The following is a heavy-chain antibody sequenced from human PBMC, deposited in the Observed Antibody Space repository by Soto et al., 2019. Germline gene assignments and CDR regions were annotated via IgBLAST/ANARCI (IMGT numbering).Heavy chain of an antibody. J-gene: IGHJ6*02. Sequence: SETLSLTCTVSGGSISSGGYYWSWIRQHPGKGLEWIGYIYYSGSTYYNPSLKSRVTISVDTSKNQFSLKLSSVTAADTAVYYCAREPMVRGVLYGMDVWGQGATVTGSS. CDR1: GGSISSGGYY. CDR3: AREPMVRGVLYGMDV. V-gene: IGHV4-31*03. D-gene: IGHD3-10*01. CDR2: IYYSGST.